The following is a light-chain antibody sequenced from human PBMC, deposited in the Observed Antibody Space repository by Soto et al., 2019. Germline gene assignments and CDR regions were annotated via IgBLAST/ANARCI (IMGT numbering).Light chain of an antibody. Sequence: QSVLTQPPSASGTPGQRVTISCSGSSSNIGSNAVNWYQQLPGTAPKLLIYSNDQRPSGVPDRFSGSKSGTSASLAISGLQSEDEADYYCVAWDDSLNAPVFGGGTKVTVL. CDR1: SSNIGSNA. J-gene: IGLJ2*01. CDR2: SND. CDR3: VAWDDSLNAPV. V-gene: IGLV1-44*01.